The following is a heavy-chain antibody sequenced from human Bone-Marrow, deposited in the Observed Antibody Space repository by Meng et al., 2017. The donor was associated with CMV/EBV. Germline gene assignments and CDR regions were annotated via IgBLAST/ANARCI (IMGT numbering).Heavy chain of an antibody. CDR3: AHRRQSIAALRWAVDY. V-gene: IGHV2-5*01. CDR1: GFSLSTSAVG. J-gene: IGHJ4*02. Sequence: SGPTLVKPTQTLTLTCTYSGFSLSTSAVGVGWIRQPPGKALEWLALFYWNDDKGYSPSLKSRLTITKDTSKNQVVLTMTNMDPVDTATYYCAHRRQSIAALRWAVDYWGQGTLVTVSS. CDR2: FYWNDDK. D-gene: IGHD6-6*01.